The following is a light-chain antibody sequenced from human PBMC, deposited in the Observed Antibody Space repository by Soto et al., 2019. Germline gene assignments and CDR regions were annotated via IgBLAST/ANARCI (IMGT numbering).Light chain of an antibody. Sequence: DIQMTQSPSSLSASVGDRVTITCRASQSISSYLNWYQQKPGKAPKLLIYAASSLQSGVPSRFSGSGSGTDFTLTISSLQPEDFANYYCQQSYSTPLNFGPGTKVDIK. CDR2: AAS. J-gene: IGKJ3*01. CDR3: QQSYSTPLN. V-gene: IGKV1-39*01. CDR1: QSISSY.